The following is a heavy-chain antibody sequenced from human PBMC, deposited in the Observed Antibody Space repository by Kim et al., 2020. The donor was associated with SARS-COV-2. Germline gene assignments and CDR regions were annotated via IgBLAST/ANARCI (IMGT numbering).Heavy chain of an antibody. CDR2: IGTLFDT. D-gene: IGHD2-8*01. CDR1: GFTHSNYN. Sequence: GGSLRLSCAASGFTHSNYNMHWVRQATGKDPEWVAAIGTLFDTFYPDSVKGRFTISRDNAKNSLYLQMNGLRVDDTAVYYCVRNPFTCTNGVCDHHGMDVWGQGTQVTVSS. J-gene: IGHJ6*02. CDR3: VRNPFTCTNGVCDHHGMDV. V-gene: IGHV3-13*01.